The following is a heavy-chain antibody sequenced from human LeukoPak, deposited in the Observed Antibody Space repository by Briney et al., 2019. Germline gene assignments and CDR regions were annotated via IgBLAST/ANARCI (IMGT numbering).Heavy chain of an antibody. D-gene: IGHD3-22*01. CDR3: ARDVYYDSAGYYYGMDV. CDR2: INHSGST. Sequence: SETLSLTCAVYGGSFSGYYWSWIRQPPGKGLEWIGEINHSGSTNYNPSLKSRVTISVDTSKNQFSLKLSSVAAADTAVYYCARDVYYDSAGYYYGMDVWGQGTTVTVSS. CDR1: GGSFSGYY. J-gene: IGHJ6*02. V-gene: IGHV4-34*01.